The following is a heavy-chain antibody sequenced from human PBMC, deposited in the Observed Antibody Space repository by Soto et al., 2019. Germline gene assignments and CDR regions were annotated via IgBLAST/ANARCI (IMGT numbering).Heavy chain of an antibody. V-gene: IGHV5-10-1*01. CDR2: IDPSDSYT. CDR1: GYSFTSYW. J-gene: IGHJ6*02. Sequence: GESLKISCKGSGYSFTSYWISWVRQMPGKGLEWMGRIDPSDSYTNYSPSFQGHVTISADKSISTAYLQLSSLKASDTAMYYCARLSGVSRDYDYYYYGMDVWGQGTTVTVSS. CDR3: ARLSGVSRDYDYYYYGMDV. D-gene: IGHD4-17*01.